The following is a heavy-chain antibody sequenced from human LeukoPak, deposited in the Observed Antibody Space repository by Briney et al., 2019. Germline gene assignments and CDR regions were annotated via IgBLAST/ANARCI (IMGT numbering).Heavy chain of an antibody. CDR2: INHSGST. Sequence: SETLSLTRAVYGGTFSGYYWSWIRQPPGKGLEWIGEINHSGSTNYNPSLKSRVTISADTSKNQFSLKLSSVTAADTAVYYCARGDYYDSSGSTGVFDYWGQGTLVTVSS. V-gene: IGHV4-34*01. J-gene: IGHJ4*02. CDR1: GGTFSGYY. D-gene: IGHD3-22*01. CDR3: ARGDYYDSSGSTGVFDY.